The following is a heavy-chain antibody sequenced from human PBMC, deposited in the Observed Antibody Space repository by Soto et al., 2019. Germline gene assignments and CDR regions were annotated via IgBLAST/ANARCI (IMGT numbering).Heavy chain of an antibody. CDR2: IGTSVSNI. Sequence: RLSCAASGFTFSNYEMNWVRQAPGKRLEWVSYIGTSVSNIFYAESVKGRFTVSRDNAQNSLFLQMNSLRAEDTAVYYCVRDYQLHYWGQGTLVTGCS. D-gene: IGHD1-1*01. V-gene: IGHV3-48*03. J-gene: IGHJ4*02. CDR1: GFTFSNYE. CDR3: VRDYQLHY.